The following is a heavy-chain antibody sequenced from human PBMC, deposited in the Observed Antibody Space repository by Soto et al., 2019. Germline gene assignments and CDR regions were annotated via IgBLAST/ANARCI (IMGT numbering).Heavy chain of an antibody. CDR3: ATVAFGYHSHSPY. D-gene: IGHD6-25*01. Sequence: GGSLSLSCVASEFDFGDSSMNWIRQSPGKGLEWLSYIDNVGGTIFYADSVRGRFTVSRDNAKYSLFLQMTALRAEDSAMYFCATVAFGYHSHSPYWGRGALVTVSS. CDR1: EFDFGDSS. CDR2: IDNVGGTI. J-gene: IGHJ4*02. V-gene: IGHV3-11*01.